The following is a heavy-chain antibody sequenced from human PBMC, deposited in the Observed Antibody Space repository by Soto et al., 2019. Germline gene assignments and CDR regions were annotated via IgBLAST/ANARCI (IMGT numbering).Heavy chain of an antibody. V-gene: IGHV4-31*03. CDR1: GGLIASGGYY. CDR3: ARVDKFCNRGRCDAFDN. CDR2: IYETGAT. Sequence: QVQLQESGSGLVKPSQTLSLTCTFSGGLIASGGYYWSWVRQPPGKGLEWIGYIYETGATYYSASLKSRLTISVDTYENQFSLRLTSVTAADTAVSYCARVDKFCNRGRCDAFDNWGQGIQVTVSS. J-gene: IGHJ4*02. D-gene: IGHD2-2*01.